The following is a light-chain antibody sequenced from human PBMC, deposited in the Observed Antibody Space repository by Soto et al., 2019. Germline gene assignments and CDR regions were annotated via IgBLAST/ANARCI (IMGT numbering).Light chain of an antibody. Sequence: EIVMTQSPATLSVSPGERATLSCRASQNINIYLAWYQHKPGQAPRLLIYGASTRATGIPARFSGSGSGTEFTLTISGLLPQDFALYFCQQYNDWPLFTFGQGTRLEIK. CDR1: QNINIY. CDR2: GAS. V-gene: IGKV3-15*01. J-gene: IGKJ5*01. CDR3: QQYNDWPLFT.